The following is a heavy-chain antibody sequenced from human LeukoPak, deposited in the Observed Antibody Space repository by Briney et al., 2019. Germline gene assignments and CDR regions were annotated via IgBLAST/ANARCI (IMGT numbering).Heavy chain of an antibody. CDR1: GYTLTDSY. Sequence: ASVKVSCKASGYTLTDSYVHWVRQAPGQGLEWLAWINPNSGDTNYAQKFQGRVTVTSDTSISTAYMELSGLTSDDTAVYFCAREEQYRNYFDDWGQGTLVTVSS. J-gene: IGHJ4*02. V-gene: IGHV1-2*02. D-gene: IGHD1/OR15-1a*01. CDR2: INPNSGDT. CDR3: AREEQYRNYFDD.